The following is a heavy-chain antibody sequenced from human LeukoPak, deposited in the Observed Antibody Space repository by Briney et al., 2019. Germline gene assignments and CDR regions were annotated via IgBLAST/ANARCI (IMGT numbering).Heavy chain of an antibody. CDR2: IYYSGST. Sequence: PSETLSLTCTVSGGSISSSSYYWGWIRQPPGKGLEWIGSIYYSGSTYYNPSLKSRVTISVDTSKNQFSLKLSSVTAADTAVYYRARVVTAMVPPYYFDYWGQGTLVTVSS. V-gene: IGHV4-39*07. CDR1: GGSISSSSYY. J-gene: IGHJ4*02. CDR3: ARVVTAMVPPYYFDY. D-gene: IGHD5-18*01.